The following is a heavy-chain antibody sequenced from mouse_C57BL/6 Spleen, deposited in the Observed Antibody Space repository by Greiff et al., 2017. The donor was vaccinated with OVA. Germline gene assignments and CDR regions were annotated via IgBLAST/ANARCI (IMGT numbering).Heavy chain of an antibody. Sequence: QVQLKESGPGLVAPSQSLSITCTVSGFSLTSYGVHWVRQPPGKGLEWLVVIWSDGSTTYYSALKSRLSISKDKTKSQVFLKMNNRQTDDTAMYYCARQSPYYGDPYYAMDYWGQGTSVTVSS. D-gene: IGHD2-13*01. V-gene: IGHV2-6*02. CDR1: GFSLTSYG. CDR3: ARQSPYYGDPYYAMDY. J-gene: IGHJ4*01. CDR2: IWSDGST.